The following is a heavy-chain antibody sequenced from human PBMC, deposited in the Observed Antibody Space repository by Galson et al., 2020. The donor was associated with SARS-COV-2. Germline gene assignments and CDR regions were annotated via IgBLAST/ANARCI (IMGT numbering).Heavy chain of an antibody. Sequence: GGSLRLSCAASGFTFSSYWMHWVRLASGKGLVWVSRINNDGSITTYADSVKGRFTISRDNAKNTLYLQMNSLRAEDTAVYYCAREVDWNDYWGQGTLVTVSS. V-gene: IGHV3-74*01. J-gene: IGHJ4*02. CDR3: AREVDWNDY. D-gene: IGHD1-1*01. CDR1: GFTFSSYW. CDR2: INNDGSIT.